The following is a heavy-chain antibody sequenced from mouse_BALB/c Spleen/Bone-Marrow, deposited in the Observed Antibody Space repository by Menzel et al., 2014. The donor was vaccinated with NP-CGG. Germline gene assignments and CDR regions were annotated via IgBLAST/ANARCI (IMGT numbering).Heavy chain of an antibody. CDR2: ISDGGDYT. V-gene: IGHV5-4*02. J-gene: IGHJ4*01. CDR3: ARTYRPYALDY. Sequence: EVKVVESGGGLVKPGGSLKLSCAASGFTFSDYYMYWVRQTPDRRLEWVATISDGGDYTDYPDNVKGRFTISRDNAKNTLYLQMSSLESEDTAMYYCARTYRPYALDYWGQGTSVTVSS. CDR1: GFTFSDYY. D-gene: IGHD2-14*01.